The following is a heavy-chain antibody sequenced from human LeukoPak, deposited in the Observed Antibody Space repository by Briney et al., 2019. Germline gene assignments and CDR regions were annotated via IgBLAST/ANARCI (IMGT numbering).Heavy chain of an antibody. CDR3: GGQWLPSKVSYYFDF. CDR1: GFTFSSYA. CDR2: ISFDGSNK. J-gene: IGHJ4*02. D-gene: IGHD6-19*01. V-gene: IGHV3-30*03. Sequence: GGSLRLSCAASGFTFSSYAMHWVGQAPGKGLEGVAVISFDGSNKYYAGSVKGRFTISRDNSKNTLYLQMNSLRAEDTAVYYCGGQWLPSKVSYYFDFWGQGTLVTVSS.